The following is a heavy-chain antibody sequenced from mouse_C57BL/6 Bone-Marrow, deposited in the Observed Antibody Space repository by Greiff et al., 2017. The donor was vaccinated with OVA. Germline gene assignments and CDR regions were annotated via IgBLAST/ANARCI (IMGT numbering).Heavy chain of an antibody. J-gene: IGHJ4*01. Sequence: VQLKQPGAELVRPGSSVKLSCKASGYTFTSYWMHWVKQRPIQGLEWIGNIDPSDSETHYNQKFKDKATLTVDKSSSTAYMQLSSLTSEDSAVYYCARWRYGSGYYAMDYWGQGTSVTVSS. V-gene: IGHV1-52*01. CDR2: IDPSDSET. CDR1: GYTFTSYW. CDR3: ARWRYGSGYYAMDY. D-gene: IGHD1-1*01.